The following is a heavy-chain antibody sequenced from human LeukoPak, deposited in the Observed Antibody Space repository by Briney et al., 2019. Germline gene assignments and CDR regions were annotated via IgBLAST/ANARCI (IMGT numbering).Heavy chain of an antibody. CDR3: AKCEVGAAAEGY. CDR2: ISGSGGST. CDR1: GFTVSTNY. D-gene: IGHD6-13*01. J-gene: IGHJ4*02. Sequence: GGSLRLSCAASGFTVSTNYMSWVRQAPGKGLEWVSAISGSGGSTYYADSVKGRFTISRDNSKNTLYLQMNSLRAEDTAVYYCAKCEVGAAAEGYWGQGTLVTVSS. V-gene: IGHV3-23*01.